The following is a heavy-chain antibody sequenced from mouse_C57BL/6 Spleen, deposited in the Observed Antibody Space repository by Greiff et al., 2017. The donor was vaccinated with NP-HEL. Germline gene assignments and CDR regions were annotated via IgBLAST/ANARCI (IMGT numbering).Heavy chain of an antibody. D-gene: IGHD2-3*01. CDR1: GYTFTSYG. CDR2: LYPRSGNT. Sequence: VQLQQSGAELARPGASVKLSCKASGYTFTSYGISWVKQRTGQGLEWIGELYPRSGNTYYNEKFKGKAPLTADKSSSTAYMELRSLTSEDSAVYFCARWGLYDGYYLYAMDYWGQGTSVTVSS. V-gene: IGHV1-81*01. J-gene: IGHJ4*01. CDR3: ARWGLYDGYYLYAMDY.